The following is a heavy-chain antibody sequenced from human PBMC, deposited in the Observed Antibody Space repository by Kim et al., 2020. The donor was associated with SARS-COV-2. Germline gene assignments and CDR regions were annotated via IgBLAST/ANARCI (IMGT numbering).Heavy chain of an antibody. V-gene: IGHV3-72*01. D-gene: IGHD4-17*01. CDR2: TRNKANSYTT. CDR3: ARERREQTTYYGMDV. CDR1: GFTFSSYA. Sequence: GGSLRLSCAASGFTFSSYAMHWVRQAPGKGLEWVGRTRNKANSYTTEYAASAKGRFTISRDDSKNSLYLQMNSLKTEDTALYYCARERREQTTYYGMDVWGQGTTVTVSS. J-gene: IGHJ6*02.